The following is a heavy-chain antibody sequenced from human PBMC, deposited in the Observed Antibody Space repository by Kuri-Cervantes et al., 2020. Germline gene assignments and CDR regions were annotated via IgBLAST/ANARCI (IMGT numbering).Heavy chain of an antibody. J-gene: IGHJ6*02. V-gene: IGHV3-21*01. D-gene: IGHD5-24*01. Sequence: GESLKISCAASGFTFSSYGMHWVRQAPGRGLEWVSSITRTSNYIYYADSVKGRFTISRDNSKNTLYLQMNSLRAEDTAVYYCAKDLDGWLQLNYGMDVWGQGTTVTVSS. CDR1: GFTFSSYG. CDR3: AKDLDGWLQLNYGMDV. CDR2: ITRTSNYI.